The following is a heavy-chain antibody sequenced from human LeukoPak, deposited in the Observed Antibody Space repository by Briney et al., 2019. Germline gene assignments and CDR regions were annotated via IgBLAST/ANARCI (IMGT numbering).Heavy chain of an antibody. Sequence: GGSLRLSCAASGFAFSSYSMNWVRQAPGKGLEWVSAISSSGVGTYYADSVKGRFTISRDNSKNTVHLQMSSLRAEDTAVYYCAKRAAYSFDSWGQGTLVTVSS. CDR3: AKRAAYSFDS. CDR1: GFAFSSYS. V-gene: IGHV3-23*01. CDR2: ISSSGVGT. J-gene: IGHJ4*02. D-gene: IGHD2-15*01.